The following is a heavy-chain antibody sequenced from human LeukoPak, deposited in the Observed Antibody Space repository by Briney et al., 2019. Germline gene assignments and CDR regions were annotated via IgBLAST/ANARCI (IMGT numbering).Heavy chain of an antibody. CDR2: IYYSGST. CDR3: ARDNRHYYGMDV. D-gene: IGHD1-14*01. CDR1: GGSISSSSYY. Sequence: SETLSLTCTVSGGSISSSSYYWGWIRQPPGKGLEWIGSIYYSGSTYYNPSLKSRVTISVDTSKNQFSLKLSSVTAADTAVYYCARDNRHYYGMDVWGQGTTVTVSS. J-gene: IGHJ6*02. V-gene: IGHV4-39*07.